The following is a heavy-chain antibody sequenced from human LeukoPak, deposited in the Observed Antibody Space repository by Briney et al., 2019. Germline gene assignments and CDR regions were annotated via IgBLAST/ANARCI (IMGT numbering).Heavy chain of an antibody. V-gene: IGHV1-18*01. J-gene: IGHJ4*02. D-gene: IGHD2-8*01. Sequence: ASVKVSCKTSGYSENFYGITWVRQVAGQGLEWMGWISAQHGQTEYAPNSQDRVTMTTDTYTNTAYMELRSLRSDDTAVYYCAGSLGYCTTNVCYLKYWGQGTLVTVSS. CDR2: ISAQHGQT. CDR1: GYSENFYG. CDR3: AGSLGYCTTNVCYLKY.